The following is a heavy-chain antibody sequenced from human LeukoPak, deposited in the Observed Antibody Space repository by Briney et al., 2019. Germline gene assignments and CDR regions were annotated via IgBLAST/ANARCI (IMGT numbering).Heavy chain of an antibody. V-gene: IGHV3-23*01. J-gene: IGHJ6*02. Sequence: SGGSLRLSCAASGFTFSSYAMSWVRQAPGKGLEWVSAISGSGGSTYYADSVKGRFTISRDNSKNTLYLQMNSLRAEDTAVYYCAKDLGRLYYYYGMDVWGQGTTVTVSS. CDR3: AKDLGRLYYYYGMDV. D-gene: IGHD7-27*01. CDR1: GFTFSSYA. CDR2: ISGSGGST.